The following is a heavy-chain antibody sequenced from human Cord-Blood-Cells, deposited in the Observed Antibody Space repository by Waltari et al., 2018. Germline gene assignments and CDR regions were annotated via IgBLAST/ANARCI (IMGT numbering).Heavy chain of an antibody. D-gene: IGHD3-16*01. CDR3: ARDGALEGMDV. Sequence: QVQLQESGPGLVKPSQTLSLPCTVSGGSISSYYCIWIRQPPGKGLEWIGYIFYSGSTNYNPPLKSRVTISVDTSKNQFSLKLSSVTAADTAVYYCARDGALEGMDVWGQGTTVTVSS. CDR2: IFYSGST. V-gene: IGHV4-59*01. CDR1: GGSISSYY. J-gene: IGHJ6*02.